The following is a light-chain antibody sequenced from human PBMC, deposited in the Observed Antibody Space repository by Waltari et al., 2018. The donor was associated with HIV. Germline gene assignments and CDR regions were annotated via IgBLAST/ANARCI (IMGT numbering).Light chain of an antibody. CDR3: TSYRLTSFLDHWV. J-gene: IGLJ3*02. V-gene: IGLV2-14*03. Sequence: SSLTKPASTPGSPGRSVPLSCSETSRNGRDQDSVPWYPQHPGRAPKLIIYDVNNRPSGVSDRFFGSKSDNTAFLTISGLQAEDEADYYCTSYRLTSFLDHWVFGGGTRLAVL. CDR1: SRNGRDQDS. CDR2: DVN.